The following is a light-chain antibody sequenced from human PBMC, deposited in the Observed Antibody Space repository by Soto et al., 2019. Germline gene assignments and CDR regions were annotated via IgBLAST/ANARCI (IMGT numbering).Light chain of an antibody. CDR3: SSYSDSNNPYV. Sequence: QSVLTQPAAVSGSPGHSITISCTGTSSDIGAYNFVCWYQQLPGKAPKLLLYDVSNWPAVVSNRFSGSKSGNTASLTISGLQAEDEADYYCSSYSDSNNPYVFGTGTKLTVL. V-gene: IGLV2-14*03. CDR2: DVS. J-gene: IGLJ1*01. CDR1: SSDIGAYNF.